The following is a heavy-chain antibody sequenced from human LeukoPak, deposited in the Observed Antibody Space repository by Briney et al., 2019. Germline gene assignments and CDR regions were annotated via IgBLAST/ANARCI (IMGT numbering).Heavy chain of an antibody. CDR1: GGSFSGYY. V-gene: IGHV4-34*01. Sequence: SETLSLTCAVYGGSFSGYYWSWIRQPPGKGLEWIGELNHSGSTNYNPSLKSRVTISVDTSKNQFSLKLSSVTAADTAVYYCARDLPDVLRYFDWSGGNWFDPWGQGTLVTVSS. J-gene: IGHJ5*02. D-gene: IGHD3-9*01. CDR2: LNHSGST. CDR3: ARDLPDVLRYFDWSGGNWFDP.